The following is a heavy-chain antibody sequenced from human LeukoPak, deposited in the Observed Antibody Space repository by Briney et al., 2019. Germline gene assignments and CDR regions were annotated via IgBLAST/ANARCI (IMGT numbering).Heavy chain of an antibody. Sequence: SRTLSLTCTVSGGSISSGGYYWSWIRQPPGKGLEWIGYIYHSGSTYYNPSLKSRVTISVDRSKNQFSLKLSSVTAADTAVYYCAREGRITGTPWFDPWGQGTLVTVSS. CDR3: AREGRITGTPWFDP. CDR1: GGSISSGGYY. CDR2: IYHSGST. D-gene: IGHD1-20*01. V-gene: IGHV4-30-2*01. J-gene: IGHJ5*02.